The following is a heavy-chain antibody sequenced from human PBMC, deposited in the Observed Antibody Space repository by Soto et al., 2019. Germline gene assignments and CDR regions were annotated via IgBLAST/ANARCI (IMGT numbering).Heavy chain of an antibody. J-gene: IGHJ6*02. CDR3: AETLSEYSSSSGYYYGMDV. D-gene: IGHD6-6*01. Sequence: GASMKVSCKASGYTFTSYGISWVRQAPGQGLEWMGVIIPIFGTANYALKFQGRVTITADESTSTAYMELSSLRSEDTAVYYCAETLSEYSSSSGYYYGMDVWGQGTTVTVSS. V-gene: IGHV1-69*13. CDR2: IIPIFGTA. CDR1: GYTFTSYG.